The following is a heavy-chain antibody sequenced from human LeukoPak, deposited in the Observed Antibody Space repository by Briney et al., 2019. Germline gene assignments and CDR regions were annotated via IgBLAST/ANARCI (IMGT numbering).Heavy chain of an antibody. D-gene: IGHD5-24*01. V-gene: IGHV1-69*04. Sequence: SVKVSCKASGGSFTSYAFSWLRQAPGQGLEWMGRIIPILGIANYAQKFQGRVTITADKSTSTAYMELSSLRSEDTAVYHYARGRLALRADGYNFGYYWGQGTLVTVSS. CDR3: ARGRLALRADGYNFGYY. CDR1: GGSFTSYA. CDR2: IIPILGIA. J-gene: IGHJ4*02.